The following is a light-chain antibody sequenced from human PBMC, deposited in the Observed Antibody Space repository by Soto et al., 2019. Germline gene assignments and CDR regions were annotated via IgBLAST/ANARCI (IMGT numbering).Light chain of an antibody. J-gene: IGKJ1*01. Sequence: DIQMTQSPSSLSASVGYIVTITCRASQSISSYLNWYQQKPGEAPKLLIYAASSLQSGVPSRFSGSGSGTDFTLTISSLQPEDFATYYCQQSYSTPKTFGQGTKVDIK. CDR3: QQSYSTPKT. V-gene: IGKV1-39*01. CDR2: AAS. CDR1: QSISSY.